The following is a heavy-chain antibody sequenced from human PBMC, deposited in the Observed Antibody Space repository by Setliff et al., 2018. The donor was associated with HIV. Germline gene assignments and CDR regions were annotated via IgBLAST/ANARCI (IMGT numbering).Heavy chain of an antibody. J-gene: IGHJ6*02. CDR3: ARLHIRFRSQDWAAVDV. D-gene: IGHD3-3*01. CDR2: IYHNGST. V-gene: IGHV4-38-2*01. CDR1: GYSITSVYY. Sequence: SETLSLTCAVSGYSITSVYYWGWIRQPPGKGLEWIGSIYHNGSTYYNPSLKSRVSISVDISKNQFSLKLSSVTAADTAVYYCARLHIRFRSQDWAAVDVWGQGTTVTVSS.